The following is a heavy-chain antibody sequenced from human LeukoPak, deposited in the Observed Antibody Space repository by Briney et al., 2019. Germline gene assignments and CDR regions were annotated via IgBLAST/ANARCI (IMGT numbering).Heavy chain of an antibody. Sequence: SVKVSCKASGGTFSSYAISWVRQAPGQGLEWMGGIIPIFGTANYAQKFQGRVTITTDESTSTAYMELSSLRSEDTAVCYCASSYGYCSSTSCYAFDIWGQRTMVTVSS. CDR1: GGTFSSYA. V-gene: IGHV1-69*05. J-gene: IGHJ3*02. D-gene: IGHD2-2*03. CDR3: ASSYGYCSSTSCYAFDI. CDR2: IIPIFGTA.